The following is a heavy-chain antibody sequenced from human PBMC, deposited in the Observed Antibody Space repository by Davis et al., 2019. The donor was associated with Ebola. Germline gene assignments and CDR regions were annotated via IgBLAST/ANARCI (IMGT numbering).Heavy chain of an antibody. J-gene: IGHJ4*02. D-gene: IGHD3-10*01. CDR1: GYSFTSYW. V-gene: IGHV5-51*01. CDR3: ARSTYYYGSGSYYRSIYPDY. CDR2: IYPGDSDT. Sequence: GESLKISCKGSGYSFTSYWISWVRQMPGKGLEWMGIIYPGDSDTRYSPSFQGQVTISADKSISTAYLQWSSLKASDTAMYYCARSTYYYGSGSYYRSIYPDYWGQGILVIVSS.